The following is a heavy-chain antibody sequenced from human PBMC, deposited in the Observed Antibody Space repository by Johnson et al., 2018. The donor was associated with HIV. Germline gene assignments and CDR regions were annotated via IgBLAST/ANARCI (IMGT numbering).Heavy chain of an antibody. J-gene: IGHJ3*02. CDR2: INWNGGST. D-gene: IGHD3-10*01. CDR3: AVLCSGCADAFDM. V-gene: IGHV3-20*04. CDR1: GFTFDDYG. Sequence: VQLVESGGGLVQPGGSLRLSCAASGFTFDDYGMSWVRQAPGKGLEWVSGINWNGGSTGYADSVKGRFTLSRDNAKNSLYLQMNSLRAEDRSVYYCAVLCSGCADAFDMWGQGTMVTVSA.